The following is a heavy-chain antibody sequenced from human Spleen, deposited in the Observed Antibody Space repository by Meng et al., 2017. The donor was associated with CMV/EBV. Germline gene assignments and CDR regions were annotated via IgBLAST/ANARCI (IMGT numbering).Heavy chain of an antibody. CDR2: IKSKTDGGTI. Sequence: GGSLRHSCAASGFTFRNAWMTWVRQAPGKGLEWVGRIKSKTDGGTIDYAAPVKGRFTIARDDSKNTLYLQINSLKIEDTAVYYCTREYYDYVWESYRSREYFDSWDQGTLVTVSS. CDR1: GFTFRNAW. V-gene: IGHV3-15*01. J-gene: IGHJ4*02. CDR3: TREYYDYVWESYRSREYFDS. D-gene: IGHD3-16*02.